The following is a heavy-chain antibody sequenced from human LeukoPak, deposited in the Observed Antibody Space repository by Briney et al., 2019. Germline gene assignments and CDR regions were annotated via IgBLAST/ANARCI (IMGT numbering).Heavy chain of an antibody. Sequence: SVKVSCKASGGTFSSYAISWVRQAPGQGLEWMGRIIPIFGTANYAQKFQGRVTITTNESTSTAYMELSSLRSEDTAVYYCAREVGDKAFDYWGQGTLVTVSS. CDR1: GGTFSSYA. CDR3: AREVGDKAFDY. D-gene: IGHD1-26*01. CDR2: IIPIFGTA. V-gene: IGHV1-69*05. J-gene: IGHJ4*02.